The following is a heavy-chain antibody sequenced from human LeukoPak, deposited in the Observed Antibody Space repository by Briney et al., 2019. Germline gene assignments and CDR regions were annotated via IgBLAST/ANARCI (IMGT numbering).Heavy chain of an antibody. D-gene: IGHD1-26*01. CDR2: ITSTSSYI. V-gene: IGHV3-21*01. CDR3: ARARGVPAYYFDN. CDR1: GFAFSNYA. J-gene: IGHJ4*02. Sequence: PGGSLRLSCAASGFAFSNYAMSWVRQAPGKGLEWVSSITSTSSYIYYADSVKGRFTISRDNAKNSLYLQMNSLRAEDTAVYYCARARGVPAYYFDNWGQGTLVTVSS.